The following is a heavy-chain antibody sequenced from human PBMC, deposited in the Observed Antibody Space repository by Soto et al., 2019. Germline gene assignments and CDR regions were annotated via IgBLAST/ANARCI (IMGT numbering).Heavy chain of an antibody. V-gene: IGHV1-18*04. Sequence: ASVKVSCKASGYTFTGYSMRWVRQAPGQGLEWMGWISAYNGNTNYAQKLQGRVTMTTDTSTSTAYMELRSLRSDDTAVYYCAREWSISVAAPGYWGQGTLVTVSS. CDR3: AREWSISVAAPGY. D-gene: IGHD6-19*01. CDR2: ISAYNGNT. CDR1: GYTFTGYS. J-gene: IGHJ4*02.